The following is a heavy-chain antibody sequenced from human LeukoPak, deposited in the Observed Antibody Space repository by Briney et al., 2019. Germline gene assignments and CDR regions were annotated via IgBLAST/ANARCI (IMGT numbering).Heavy chain of an antibody. CDR1: GYSFTSYW. CDR2: IYPGDSGT. Sequence: GESLKISCKGSGYSFTSYWIGWVRQMPGKGLEWMGIIYPGDSGTRYSPSFQGQVTISADKSISTAYLQWSSLKASDTAMYYCARAPERGYSYGYYGYWGQGTLVTVSS. J-gene: IGHJ4*02. D-gene: IGHD5-18*01. V-gene: IGHV5-51*01. CDR3: ARAPERGYSYGYYGY.